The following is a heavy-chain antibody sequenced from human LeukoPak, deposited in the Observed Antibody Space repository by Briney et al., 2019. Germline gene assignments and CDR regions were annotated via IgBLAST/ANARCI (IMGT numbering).Heavy chain of an antibody. Sequence: SQTLSLTCTVSGGSISSGSYYWSWIRQPAGKGLEWIGRIYTSGSTNYNPSLKSRVTISVDTSKNQFSLKLSSVTAADTAVYYCARVKFGVVISNSPERNYYYYMDVWGKGTTVTVSS. CDR3: ARVKFGVVISNSPERNYYYYMDV. CDR1: GGSISSGSYY. V-gene: IGHV4-61*02. CDR2: IYTSGST. D-gene: IGHD3-3*01. J-gene: IGHJ6*03.